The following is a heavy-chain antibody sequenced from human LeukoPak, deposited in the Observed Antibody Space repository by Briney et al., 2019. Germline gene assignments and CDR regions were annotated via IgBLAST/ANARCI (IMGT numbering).Heavy chain of an antibody. D-gene: IGHD4-23*01. CDR3: ASDYGGDHFDI. J-gene: IGHJ3*02. Sequence: ASVKVTCKASGYTFTSYYMHWVRQAPGQGLEWMGIINPSGGSTSYAQKFQGRVTMTRDTSTSTVYMELSSLRSEDTAVYYCASDYGGDHFDIWGQGTMVTVSS. CDR2: INPSGGST. V-gene: IGHV1-46*01. CDR1: GYTFTSYY.